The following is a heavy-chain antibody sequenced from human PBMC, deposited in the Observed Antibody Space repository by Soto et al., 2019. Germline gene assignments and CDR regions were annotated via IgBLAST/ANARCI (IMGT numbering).Heavy chain of an antibody. D-gene: IGHD2-8*01. CDR1: GYTFTSYA. V-gene: IGHV1-3*01. Sequence: ASVKVSCKASGYTFTSYAMHWVRQTPGQRLEWMGWINAGNANTKYSQKFQGRVTFTRDTSASTAYMELSSLRSEDTAVYYCARLIGDSWLDSWGQGTLVTVSS. J-gene: IGHJ5*01. CDR2: INAGNANT. CDR3: ARLIGDSWLDS.